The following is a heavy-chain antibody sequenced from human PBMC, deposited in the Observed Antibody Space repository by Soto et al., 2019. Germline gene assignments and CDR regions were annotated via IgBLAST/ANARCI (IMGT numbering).Heavy chain of an antibody. V-gene: IGHV1-69*06. CDR1: GGTFSSYA. CDR3: ASLVVAAIRGRDY. D-gene: IGHD2-15*01. J-gene: IGHJ4*02. CDR2: IIPIFGTA. Sequence: SVKVSCKASGGTFSSYAISWVRQAPGQGLEWMGGIIPIFGTANYAQKFQGGVTITADKSTSTAYMELSSLRSEDTAVYYCASLVVAAIRGRDYWGQGTLVTVSS.